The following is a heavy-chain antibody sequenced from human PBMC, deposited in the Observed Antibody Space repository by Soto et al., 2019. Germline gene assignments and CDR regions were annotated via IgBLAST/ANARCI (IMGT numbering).Heavy chain of an antibody. CDR1: GYTFTSYA. J-gene: IGHJ6*02. CDR3: ARGSYEDYYYGLDV. D-gene: IGHD1-26*01. Sequence: ASVKVSCKASGYTFTSYAMHWVRQAPGQRLEWMGWINAGNGNTKYSQKFQGRVTITRDTSASTAHMELSSLRSEDTAVYYCARGSYEDYYYGLDVWGQGTTVTVS. CDR2: INAGNGNT. V-gene: IGHV1-3*01.